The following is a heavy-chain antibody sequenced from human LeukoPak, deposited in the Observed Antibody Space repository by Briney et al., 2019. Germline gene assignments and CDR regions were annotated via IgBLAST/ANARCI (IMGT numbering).Heavy chain of an antibody. CDR3: ARGLGRWPY. J-gene: IGHJ4*02. V-gene: IGHV4-34*01. D-gene: IGHD4-23*01. CDR2: INHSGST. CDR1: GGSFSGYY. Sequence: SETLSLTCAAYGGSFSGYYWSWIRQPPGKGLEWIGEINHSGSTNYNPSLKSRVTISVDTSKNQFSLKLSSVTAADTAVYYCARGLGRWPYWGQGTLVTVSS.